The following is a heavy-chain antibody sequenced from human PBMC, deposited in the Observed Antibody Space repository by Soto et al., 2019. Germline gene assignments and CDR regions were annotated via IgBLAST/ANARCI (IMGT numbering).Heavy chain of an antibody. Sequence: EVQLLESGGGLVQPGGSLRLSCAASGFTFSSHAMSWVRRAPGKGLEWFSGISDSGVGTYYADSVKGRVTISSDNSKNTLFLQMNSLRAEDTAVYYCAKIPISNFNGYLDIWGQGALVTVSS. J-gene: IGHJ4*03. D-gene: IGHD2-8*01. CDR2: ISDSGVGT. CDR1: GFTFSSHA. CDR3: AKIPISNFNGYLDI. V-gene: IGHV3-23*01.